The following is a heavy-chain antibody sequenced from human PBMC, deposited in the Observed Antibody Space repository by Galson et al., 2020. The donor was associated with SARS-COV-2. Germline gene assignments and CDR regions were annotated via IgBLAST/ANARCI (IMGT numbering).Heavy chain of an antibody. CDR3: VKTSNGYYGSIDD. Sequence: GESLKISCAGSGFNFSINALHWVRQAPGKGLEWVAVISYDGNNKYYADSVKGRFTVSRDDSKNTLYLQMNSLRVEDTAVYYCVKTSNGYYGSIDDWGQGTLVTVSS. CDR1: GFNFSINA. J-gene: IGHJ4*02. CDR2: ISYDGNNK. D-gene: IGHD3-22*01. V-gene: IGHV3-30-3*01.